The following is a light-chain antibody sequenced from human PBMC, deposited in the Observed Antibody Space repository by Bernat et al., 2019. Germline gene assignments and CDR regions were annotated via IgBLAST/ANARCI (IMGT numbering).Light chain of an antibody. J-gene: IGLJ3*02. CDR3: AAWDDSLNGPV. V-gene: IGLV1-44*01. CDR2: TNN. Sequence: QSVLTQPPSASGTPGQRVTISCSGSSSNIGSNTVNWYQQLPGTAPKLLIDTNNQRPSGVPDRFSGSKSGTSASLAISGLQSEDEAVYYCAAWDDSLNGPVFGGGTKLTVL. CDR1: SSNIGSNT.